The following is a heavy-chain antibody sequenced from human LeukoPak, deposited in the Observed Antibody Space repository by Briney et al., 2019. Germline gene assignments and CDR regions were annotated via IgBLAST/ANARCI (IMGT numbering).Heavy chain of an antibody. V-gene: IGHV4-34*01. J-gene: IGHJ4*02. CDR2: INHSGST. Sequence: KPSETLSLTCAVYGGSFSGYYWSWIRQPPGKGLEWIGEINHSGSTNYNRSLKSRVTISVDTSKNQFSLKLSSVTAADTAVYYCARAGRGSGYLSYWGQGTLVTVSS. CDR1: GGSFSGYY. D-gene: IGHD3-3*01. CDR3: ARAGRGSGYLSY.